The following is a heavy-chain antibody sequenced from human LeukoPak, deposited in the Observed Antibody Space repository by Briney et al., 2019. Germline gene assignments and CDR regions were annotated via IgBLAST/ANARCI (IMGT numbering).Heavy chain of an antibody. CDR3: TREIRYFDWFQADY. CDR1: GFTFGDYS. J-gene: IGHJ4*02. D-gene: IGHD3-9*01. Sequence: TLTLSCTISGFTFGDYSMSWFGHARGKGREWGGFIRSRGYGGTAESPASVKGVFTISRDSYNSIAYLQVDCLKTDDTAVYYCTREIRYFDWFQADYWGQGTLVTVSS. CDR2: IRSRGYGGTA. V-gene: IGHV3-49*01.